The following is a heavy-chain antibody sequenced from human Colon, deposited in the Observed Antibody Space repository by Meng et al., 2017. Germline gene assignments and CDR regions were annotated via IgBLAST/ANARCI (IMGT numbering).Heavy chain of an antibody. V-gene: IGHV4-4*02. CDR1: GGSISSSNW. J-gene: IGHJ4*02. D-gene: IGHD2-2*01. CDR3: ASGRKYCSSTSCYGQFDY. Sequence: QVELQGSGPGPVKSSGTLSLTCAVSGGSISSSNWWSWVRQPPGKGLEWIGEIYHSGSTNYNPSLKSRVTISVDKSKNQFSLKLSSVTAADTAVYYCASGRKYCSSTSCYGQFDYWSQGTLVTVSS. CDR2: IYHSGST.